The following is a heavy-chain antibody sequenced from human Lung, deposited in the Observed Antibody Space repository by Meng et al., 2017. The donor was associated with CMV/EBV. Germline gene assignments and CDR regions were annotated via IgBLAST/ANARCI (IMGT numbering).Heavy chain of an antibody. CDR3: AAGPPSSSSSFFDY. J-gene: IGHJ4*02. CDR2: IYYSGST. V-gene: IGHV4-61*01. CDR1: GGSVISGSYY. D-gene: IGHD6-6*01. Sequence: SETLSLXFPLSGGSVISGSYYWSWIRQPPGKGLEWIGYIYYSGSTNYNPSLKSRVTMSIDTSKNQFSLKLSSVTPADTAVYYCAAGPPSSSSSFFDYWGQGTLVXVSS.